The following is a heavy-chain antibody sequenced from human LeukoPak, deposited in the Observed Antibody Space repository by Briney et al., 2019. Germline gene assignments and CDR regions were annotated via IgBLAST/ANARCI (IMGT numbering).Heavy chain of an antibody. J-gene: IGHJ4*02. D-gene: IGHD5-24*01. CDR2: ISGYQGST. CDR1: GYTFTNYG. CDR3: ARSDLGTITAGPFN. Sequence: ASVKVSCKASGYTFTNYGITWVRQAPGQGLEWMGWISGYQGSTKYAQNFQGRVTMTIDTSTSTAYMDLWSLRSDDTAIYFCARSDLGTITAGPFNWGQGTLVAVSS. V-gene: IGHV1-18*01.